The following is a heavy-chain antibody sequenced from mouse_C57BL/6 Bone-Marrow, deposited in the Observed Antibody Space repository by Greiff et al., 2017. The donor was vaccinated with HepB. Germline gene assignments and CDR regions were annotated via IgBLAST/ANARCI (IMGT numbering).Heavy chain of an antibody. V-gene: IGHV3-6*01. J-gene: IGHJ1*03. CDR1: GYSITSGYY. Sequence: EVQLQQSGPGLVKPSQSLSLTCSVTGYSITSGYYWNWIRQFPGNKLEWMGYISYDGSNNYNPSLKNRISITRDTSKNQFFLKLNSVTTEDTATYYCARDAPTGYFDVWGTGTTVTVSS. CDR2: ISYDGSN. CDR3: ARDAPTGYFDV.